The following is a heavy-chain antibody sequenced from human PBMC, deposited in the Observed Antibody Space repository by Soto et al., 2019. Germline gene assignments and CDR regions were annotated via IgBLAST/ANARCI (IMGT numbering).Heavy chain of an antibody. D-gene: IGHD6-13*01. CDR3: AAGEASSRNLAPYYLDF. Sequence: WETLSLTCTVSGGSMRNYFWTWIRQPPGKGLEWIGYIHYSGTTSLFPSYNPSLRSRVTISEDTSKNQFSLKLLSVTTADTAVYFCAAGEASSRNLAPYYLDFWGQGTLVTVSS. CDR1: GGSMRNYF. J-gene: IGHJ4*02. CDR2: IHYSGTT. V-gene: IGHV4-59*01.